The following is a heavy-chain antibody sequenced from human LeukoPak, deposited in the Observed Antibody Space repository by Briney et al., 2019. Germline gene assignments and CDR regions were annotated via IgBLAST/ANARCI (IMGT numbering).Heavy chain of an antibody. V-gene: IGHV3-21*01. CDR1: GFTLSTYS. D-gene: IGHD5-24*01. CDR2: ISSSSLYI. Sequence: SGGSLRLSCAASGFTLSTYSLNWVRQAPGKGLEWVSSISSSSLYIYYADSVKGRFTISRGNAKNSLFLQMNSLRAEDTAVYYCAREGDGYNSPIDYWGQGTLVTVSS. J-gene: IGHJ4*02. CDR3: AREGDGYNSPIDY.